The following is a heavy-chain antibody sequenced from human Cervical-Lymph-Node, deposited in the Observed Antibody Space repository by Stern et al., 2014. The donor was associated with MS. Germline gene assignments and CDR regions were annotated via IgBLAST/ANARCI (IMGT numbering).Heavy chain of an antibody. CDR2: IHHSGSI. CDR3: AGDGGRRVYGPDF. CDR1: GGSISSSYW. V-gene: IGHV4-4*02. Sequence: QVQLQESGPGLVKPSGTLSLTCAVSGGSISSSYWWSWVRQSPGKGLEGIGEIHHSGSINYNPSFKSRVTISVDKSKNQFSLKLTSVTAADTAVYYCAGDGGRRVYGPDFWGQGTLVTVSS. J-gene: IGHJ4*02. D-gene: IGHD5/OR15-5a*01.